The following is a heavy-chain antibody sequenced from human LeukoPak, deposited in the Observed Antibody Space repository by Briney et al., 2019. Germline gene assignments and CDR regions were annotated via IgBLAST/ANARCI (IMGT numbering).Heavy chain of an antibody. V-gene: IGHV4-59*01. D-gene: IGHD6-6*01. CDR1: GGSISSYY. J-gene: IGHJ3*02. Sequence: PSETLSLPCTVSGGSISSYYWSWIRQPPGKGLEWIGYIYYSGSTNYNPSLKSRVTISVDTSKSQFSLKLSSVTAADTAVYYCARIEYSSSSGAFDIWGQGTMVTVSS. CDR2: IYYSGST. CDR3: ARIEYSSSSGAFDI.